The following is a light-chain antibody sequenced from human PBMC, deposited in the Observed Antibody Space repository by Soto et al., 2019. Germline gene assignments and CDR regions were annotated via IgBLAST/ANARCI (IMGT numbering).Light chain of an antibody. CDR2: GAS. Sequence: IQMAHSPSTLSASVIYRVTITCLASQTISSWLAWFQQKPGKVPKRLIYGASSLQSGVPSRFSGTGSGTEFTLTISSLQPEDFATYYCLQHNSYPPTFGQGTRLETK. CDR1: QTISSW. CDR3: LQHNSYPPT. J-gene: IGKJ5*01. V-gene: IGKV1-17*03.